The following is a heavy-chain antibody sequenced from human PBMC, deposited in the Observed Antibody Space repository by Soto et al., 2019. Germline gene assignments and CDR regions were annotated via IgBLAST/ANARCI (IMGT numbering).Heavy chain of an antibody. CDR3: ATSRGGG. CDR1: GFTFSSYS. J-gene: IGHJ4*02. V-gene: IGHV3-48*02. Sequence: EVQLVESGGGLVQPGGSLRLSCAASGFTFSSYSMNWVRQAPGKGLEWISYISSSSSPIFYADSVKGRFTISRDNAMNSLYLQMNSLRDEHTAVYYCATSRGGGWGQGTPVTVSS. CDR2: ISSSSSPI. D-gene: IGHD3-10*01.